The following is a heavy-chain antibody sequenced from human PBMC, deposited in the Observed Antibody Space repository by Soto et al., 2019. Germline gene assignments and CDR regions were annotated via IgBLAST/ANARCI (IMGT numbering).Heavy chain of an antibody. CDR2: IYPGDSDT. CDR3: ARSGIAAAGTTYHSYGMDV. Sequence: GESLKISCKGSGYSFTSYWIGWLRQMPGKGLEWMGIIYPGDSDTRYSPSFQGQVTISADKSISTAYLQWSSLKASDTAMYYCARSGIAAAGTTYHSYGMDVLGEASRVTVSS. J-gene: IGHJ6*02. D-gene: IGHD6-13*01. V-gene: IGHV5-51*01. CDR1: GYSFTSYW.